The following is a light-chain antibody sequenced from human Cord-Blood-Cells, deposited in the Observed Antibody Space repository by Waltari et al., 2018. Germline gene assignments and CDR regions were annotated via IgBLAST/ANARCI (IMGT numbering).Light chain of an antibody. Sequence: EIVMTQSPATLSVSPGETATLSCRASQSVSSNLAWYQQKPGQAPRLLSYGASTRATGIPARCSGRGYGTEFTLTISSLQSEDFAVYDCQQYNNWPRTFGQGTKVEIK. CDR3: QQYNNWPRT. CDR1: QSVSSN. V-gene: IGKV3-15*01. CDR2: GAS. J-gene: IGKJ1*01.